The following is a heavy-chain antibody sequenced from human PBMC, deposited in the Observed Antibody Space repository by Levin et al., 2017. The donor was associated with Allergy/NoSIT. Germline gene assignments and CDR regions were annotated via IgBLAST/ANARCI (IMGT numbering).Heavy chain of an antibody. Sequence: SETLSLTCTVSGGSISSYYWSWIRQPPGKGLEWIGYIYYSGSTNYNPSLKSRVTISVDTSKNQFSLKLSSVTAADTAVYYCARGITHRKFDYWGQGTLVTVSS. J-gene: IGHJ4*02. CDR3: ARGITHRKFDY. CDR1: GGSISSYY. V-gene: IGHV4-59*01. D-gene: IGHD1-14*01. CDR2: IYYSGST.